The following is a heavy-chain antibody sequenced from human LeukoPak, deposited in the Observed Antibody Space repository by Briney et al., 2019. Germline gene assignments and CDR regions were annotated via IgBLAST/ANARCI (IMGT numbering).Heavy chain of an antibody. V-gene: IGHV3-30-3*01. CDR2: ISYDGSNK. Sequence: PGGSLRLSCAASGFTFSSYAMHWVRQAPGKGLEWVAVISYDGSNKYYADSVKGRFTISRDNSKNTLYLQMNSLRAEDTAVYYCARGSTAAGIRDAFDIWGQGTMVTVSS. D-gene: IGHD6-13*01. J-gene: IGHJ3*02. CDR3: ARGSTAAGIRDAFDI. CDR1: GFTFSSYA.